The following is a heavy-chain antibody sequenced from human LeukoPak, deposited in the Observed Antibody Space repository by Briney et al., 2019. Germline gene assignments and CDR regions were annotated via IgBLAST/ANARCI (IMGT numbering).Heavy chain of an antibody. D-gene: IGHD4-23*01. CDR3: ARGYGGQYYYYGMDV. Sequence: SQTLSLTCAVSGGSISSGGYSWSWIRQPPGKGLEWIGYIYHSGSTYYNPSLKSRVTISVDRSKNQFSLKLSSVTAADTAVYYCARGYGGQYYYYGMDVWGQGTTVTVSS. CDR2: IYHSGST. J-gene: IGHJ6*02. V-gene: IGHV4-30-2*01. CDR1: GGSISSGGYS.